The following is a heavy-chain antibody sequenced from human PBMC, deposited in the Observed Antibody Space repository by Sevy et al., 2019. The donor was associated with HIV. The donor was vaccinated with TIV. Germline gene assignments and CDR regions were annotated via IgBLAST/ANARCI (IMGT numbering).Heavy chain of an antibody. V-gene: IGHV1-2*02. CDR3: SRGSYGDYRVDY. CDR1: GYTFTGYY. Sequence: ASVKVSCRASGYTFTGYYMHWVRQAPGQGLEWMGGINPNSGGTNYAQKFQGRVTMTRHRSISTAYMELSRLRSDDTAVYYCSRGSYGDYRVDYWGQGTLVSVSS. CDR2: INPNSGGT. D-gene: IGHD4-17*01. J-gene: IGHJ4*02.